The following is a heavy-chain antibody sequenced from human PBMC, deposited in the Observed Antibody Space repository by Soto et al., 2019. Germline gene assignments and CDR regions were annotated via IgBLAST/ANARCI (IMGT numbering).Heavy chain of an antibody. CDR2: INAGNGNT. CDR1: GYTFTSYA. V-gene: IGHV1-3*01. CDR3: ARDRPTIKVFGAFDI. Sequence: ASVKVSCKASGYTFTSYAIHWVRQAPGQRLEWMGWINAGNGNTKYSQKFQGRVTITRDTSASTAYMELNSLRPEDTAVYYCARDRPTIKVFGAFDIWGQGTMVT. J-gene: IGHJ3*02. D-gene: IGHD3-3*01.